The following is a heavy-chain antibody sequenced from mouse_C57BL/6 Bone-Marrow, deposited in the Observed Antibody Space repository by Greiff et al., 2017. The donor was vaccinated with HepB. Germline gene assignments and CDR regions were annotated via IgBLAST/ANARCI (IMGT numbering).Heavy chain of an antibody. Sequence: EVKLMESGPELVKPGASVKIPCKASGYTFTDYNMDWVKQSHGKSLEWIGDINPNNGGTIYNQKFKGKATLTVDKSSSTAYMELRSLTSEDTAVYYCSRRPLTTVGGYFDYWGQGTTLTVSS. J-gene: IGHJ2*01. CDR3: SRRPLTTVGGYFDY. CDR1: GYTFTDYN. CDR2: INPNNGGT. D-gene: IGHD1-1*01. V-gene: IGHV1-18*01.